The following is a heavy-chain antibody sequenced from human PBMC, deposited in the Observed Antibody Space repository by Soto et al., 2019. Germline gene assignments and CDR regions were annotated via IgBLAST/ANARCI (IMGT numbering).Heavy chain of an antibody. V-gene: IGHV4-4*02. CDR3: ANRPFFEWAPYYGLDV. CDR1: GGSITGSDW. D-gene: IGHD3-3*02. Sequence: QMPLQESGPGLVKPSETLSLTCVVPGGSITGSDWWTWVRQSPEKGLEWIGEIFHSGNTNYSPCLKSLVTISLYKSANQFSLKVNSVTAADTAIYYCANRPFFEWAPYYGLDVWGPGTTVIVSS. J-gene: IGHJ6*02. CDR2: IFHSGNT.